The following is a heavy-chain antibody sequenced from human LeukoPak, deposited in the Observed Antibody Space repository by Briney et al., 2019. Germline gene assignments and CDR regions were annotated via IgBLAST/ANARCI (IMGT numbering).Heavy chain of an antibody. CDR3: ARGYGSYSGDWFDP. V-gene: IGHV4-39*07. Sequence: SETLSLTCTVSGGSISSSSYYWGWIRQPPGKGLEWIGSIYYSGSTYYNPSLKSRVTISVDTSKNQFSLKLSSVTAADTAVYYCARGYGSYSGDWFDPWGQGTLVTVSS. CDR2: IYYSGST. J-gene: IGHJ5*02. CDR1: GGSISSSSYY. D-gene: IGHD2-15*01.